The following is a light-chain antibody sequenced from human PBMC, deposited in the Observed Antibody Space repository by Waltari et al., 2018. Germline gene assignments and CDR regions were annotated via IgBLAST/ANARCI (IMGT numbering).Light chain of an antibody. J-gene: IGKJ1*01. CDR1: QRVRSY. CDR2: DAY. V-gene: IGKV3-11*01. CDR3: QQRFSWPT. Sequence: EIVFTQSPATLSLSPGERATLSCRASQRVRSYLAWYQQKPGQAPRLLIYDAYNRATGIPDRFSGSGSGTDFTLTISSLEPEDFAVYYCQQRFSWPTFGQGAKVEIK.